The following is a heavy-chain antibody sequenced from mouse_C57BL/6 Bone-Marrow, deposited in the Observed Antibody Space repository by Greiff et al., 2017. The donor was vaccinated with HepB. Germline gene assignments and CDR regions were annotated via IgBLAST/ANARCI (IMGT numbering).Heavy chain of an antibody. CDR3: ARPIYDDYGGPGYYAMDY. Sequence: QVQLQQPGAELVKPGASVKLSCKASGYTFTSYWMHWVKQRPGRGLEWIGRIDPNSGGTKYNEKFKSKATLTVDKPSSTAYMQLSSLTSEDSAVYYCARPIYDDYGGPGYYAMDYWGQGTSVTVSS. CDR2: IDPNSGGT. V-gene: IGHV1-72*01. CDR1: GYTFTSYW. J-gene: IGHJ4*01. D-gene: IGHD2-4*01.